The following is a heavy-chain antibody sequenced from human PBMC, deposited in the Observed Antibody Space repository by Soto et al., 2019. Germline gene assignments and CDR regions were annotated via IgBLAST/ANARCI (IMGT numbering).Heavy chain of an antibody. CDR1: GGSISRGVYY. D-gene: IGHD4-17*01. J-gene: IGHJ4*02. V-gene: IGHV4-31*03. CDR3: ARTTQSPVTTSVY. Sequence: PSGTLSLTCTVPGGSISRGVYYWSGIRQHPGKGLEWIGYIYYSGSTYYNPSLKSRVTISVDTSKNQFSLKLSSVTAADTAVYYCARTTQSPVTTSVYWGKGTLITLSS. CDR2: IYYSGST.